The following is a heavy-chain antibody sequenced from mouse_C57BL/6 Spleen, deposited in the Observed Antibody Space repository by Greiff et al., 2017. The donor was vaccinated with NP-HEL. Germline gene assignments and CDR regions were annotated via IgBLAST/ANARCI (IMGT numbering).Heavy chain of an antibody. CDR1: GYSITSGYY. CDR2: ISYDGSN. D-gene: IGHD1-1*01. Sequence: ESGPGLVKPSQSLSLTCSVTGYSITSGYYWNWIRQFPGNKLEWMGYISYDGSNNYNPSLKNRISITRDTSKNQFFLKLNSVTTEDTATYYCARDRTTRGFAYWGQGTLVTVSA. J-gene: IGHJ3*01. V-gene: IGHV3-6*01. CDR3: ARDRTTRGFAY.